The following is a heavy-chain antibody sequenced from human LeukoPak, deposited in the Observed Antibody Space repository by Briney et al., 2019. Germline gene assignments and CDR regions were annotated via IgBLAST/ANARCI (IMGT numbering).Heavy chain of an antibody. D-gene: IGHD1-26*01. CDR2: ISYDGSNK. CDR1: GFTVSSYA. Sequence: GGSLRLSCAASGFTVSSYAMHWVRQAPGKGLEWVAVISYDGSNKYYADSVKGRFTISRDNSKNTLYLQMNSLRAEDTAVYYCARGEGIVDYWGQGTLVTVSS. V-gene: IGHV3-30*01. CDR3: ARGEGIVDY. J-gene: IGHJ4*02.